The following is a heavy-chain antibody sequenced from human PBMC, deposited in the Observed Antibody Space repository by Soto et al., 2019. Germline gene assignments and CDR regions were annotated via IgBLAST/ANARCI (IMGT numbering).Heavy chain of an antibody. Sequence: SETLSLTCTVSGDSIGGVGYWSWIRQFPGRGLEWIGCISSSGSTYYNPALNNRISLSLDKSQNQFSLKLLSVTAADTAIYYCARSGVTGIVIPSHLFDPWGQGTLVTVSS. V-gene: IGHV4-31*03. D-gene: IGHD2-21*02. CDR2: ISSSGST. CDR1: GDSIGGVGY. J-gene: IGHJ5*02. CDR3: ARSGVTGIVIPSHLFDP.